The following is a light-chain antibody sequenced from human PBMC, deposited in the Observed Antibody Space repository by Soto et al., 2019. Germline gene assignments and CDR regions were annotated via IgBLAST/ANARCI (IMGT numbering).Light chain of an antibody. Sequence: QSALTQPASVSGSPGQSITISCTGTTSDIGSDNLVSWYQQHPGKAPKLMIYEGSKRPSGVSNRFSGSTSGNTASLTISGLQAEDEADYYCCSYAGSSTFVFGGGTKLTVL. CDR3: CSYAGSSTFV. V-gene: IGLV2-23*03. CDR2: EGS. J-gene: IGLJ3*02. CDR1: TSDIGSDNL.